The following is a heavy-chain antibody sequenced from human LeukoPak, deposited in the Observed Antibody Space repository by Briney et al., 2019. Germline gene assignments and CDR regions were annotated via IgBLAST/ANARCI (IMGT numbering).Heavy chain of an antibody. CDR1: GFTFSSYA. Sequence: PGGSLRLSCAASGFTFSSYAMHWVRQAPGKGLEWVAVISYDGSNKYYADSVKGRFTISRDNSKNTLYLQMNSLRVEDTAIYYCAKENTQWELYDYWGQGTLVTVSS. CDR2: ISYDGSNK. CDR3: AKENTQWELYDY. D-gene: IGHD4-23*01. V-gene: IGHV3-30-3*02. J-gene: IGHJ4*02.